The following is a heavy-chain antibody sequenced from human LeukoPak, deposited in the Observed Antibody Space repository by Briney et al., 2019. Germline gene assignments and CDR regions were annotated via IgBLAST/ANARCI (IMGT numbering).Heavy chain of an antibody. Sequence: SETLSLTCTVSGGSISSYYWSWIRQPPGKGLEWIGYIYYSGSTNYNPSLKSRVTISVDTSKNQFSLKLSSVTAADTAVYYCARKSSSSGYYYFFDYWGQGTLVTVSS. CDR2: IYYSGST. CDR1: GGSISSYY. CDR3: ARKSSSSGYYYFFDY. V-gene: IGHV4-59*01. D-gene: IGHD3-22*01. J-gene: IGHJ4*02.